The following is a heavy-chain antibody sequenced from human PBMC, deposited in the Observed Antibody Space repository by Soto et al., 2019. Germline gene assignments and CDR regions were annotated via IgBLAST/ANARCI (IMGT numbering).Heavy chain of an antibody. CDR1: GGSISSSSNH. D-gene: IGHD6-19*01. V-gene: IGHV4-39*01. CDR3: AWAGRSPRYSLDS. J-gene: IGHJ4*02. Sequence: PSETLSLTCTVSGGSISSSSNHWGWIRQPPGKGLEWIGNIYYSENTYYNPSLKSRVTISVDTSKNQFSLRLTSVTAADTAVYYCAWAGRSPRYSLDSWGRGTLVTVSS. CDR2: IYYSENT.